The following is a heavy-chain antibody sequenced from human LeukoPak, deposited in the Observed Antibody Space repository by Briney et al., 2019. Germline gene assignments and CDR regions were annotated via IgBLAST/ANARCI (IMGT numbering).Heavy chain of an antibody. CDR3: ARPERCSSTSCYAGDAFDI. V-gene: IGHV5-51*01. CDR1: GYSFTSYW. J-gene: IGHJ3*02. D-gene: IGHD2-2*01. Sequence: GESLKISCKGSGYSFTSYWIGWVRQMPGKGLEWMGISYPGDSDTRYSPSFQGQVTISADKSISTAYLQWSSLKASDTAMYYCARPERCSSTSCYAGDAFDIWGQGTMVTVSS. CDR2: SYPGDSDT.